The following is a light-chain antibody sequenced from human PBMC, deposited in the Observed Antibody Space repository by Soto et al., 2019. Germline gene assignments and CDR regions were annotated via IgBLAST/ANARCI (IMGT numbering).Light chain of an antibody. J-gene: IGLJ2*01. V-gene: IGLV1-40*01. CDR1: SSNIGAGYN. Sequence: QLVLTQPPSVSGAPGQRVTISCTGSSSNIGAGYNVQWYQKLPGTAPKLLIYGNSNRPSGVPDRFSGSKSGTSASLAITGLQAEDEADYYCQSYDSSLYVVFGGGTQLTVL. CDR2: GNS. CDR3: QSYDSSLYVV.